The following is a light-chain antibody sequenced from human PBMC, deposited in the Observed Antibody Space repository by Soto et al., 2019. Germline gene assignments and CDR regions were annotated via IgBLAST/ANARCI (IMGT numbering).Light chain of an antibody. V-gene: IGKV3-11*01. CDR3: QQRSNWPPA. J-gene: IGKJ3*01. CDR2: DAS. CDR1: QSVSSY. Sequence: LTHYPATLYLFPGENDTLPCTASQSVSSYLAWYQQKPGQAPRLLIYDASNRATGIPARFSGSGSGTDFTLTISSLETEDFAVYYCQQRSNWPPAFGPGTRWIS.